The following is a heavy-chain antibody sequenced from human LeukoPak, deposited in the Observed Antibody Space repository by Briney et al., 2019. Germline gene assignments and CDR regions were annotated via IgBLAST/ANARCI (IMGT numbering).Heavy chain of an antibody. CDR3: ARARNETLKY. J-gene: IGHJ4*02. D-gene: IGHD2/OR15-2a*01. CDR1: GFTFRHYA. V-gene: IGHV3-30*01. Sequence: GRSLRLSCAASGFTFRHYALHWVRQAPGKGLEWVAVISYDGSHQYSADSVKGRLSISRDNSRHTLYLQMNSLRPEDTAVYYCARARNETLKYWGKGTLVIVSS. CDR2: ISYDGSHQ.